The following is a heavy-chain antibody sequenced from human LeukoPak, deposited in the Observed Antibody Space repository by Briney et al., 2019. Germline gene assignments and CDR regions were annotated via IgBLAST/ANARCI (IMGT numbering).Heavy chain of an antibody. J-gene: IGHJ4*02. V-gene: IGHV3-11*01. CDR3: ARDREAYGSGKCLGPGGDY. Sequence: GGSLRLSCAASGFTFSDYYMSWIRQAPGKGLEWVSYISSSGSTIYYADSVKGRFTISRDNAKNSLYLQMNSLRAEDTAVYYCARDREAYGSGKCLGPGGDYWGQGTLVTVSS. D-gene: IGHD3-10*01. CDR2: ISSSGSTI. CDR1: GFTFSDYY.